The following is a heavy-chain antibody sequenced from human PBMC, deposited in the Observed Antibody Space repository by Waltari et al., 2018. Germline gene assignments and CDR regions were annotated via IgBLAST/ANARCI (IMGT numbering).Heavy chain of an antibody. CDR1: GGTFSSYA. J-gene: IGHJ3*02. CDR3: ARGRILGIAARPGGAFDI. CDR2: ISPIFGTA. D-gene: IGHD6-6*01. Sequence: QVQLVQSGAEVKKPGSSVKVSCKASGGTFSSYAISWVRQAPGQGLEWMGGISPIFGTANYAQKFQGRVTITADESTSTAYMELSSLRSEDTAVYYCARGRILGIAARPGGAFDIWGQGTMVTVSS. V-gene: IGHV1-69*12.